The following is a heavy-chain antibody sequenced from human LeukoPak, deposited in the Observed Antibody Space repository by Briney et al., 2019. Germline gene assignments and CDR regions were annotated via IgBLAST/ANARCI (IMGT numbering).Heavy chain of an antibody. CDR3: ATKQH. Sequence: SETLSLTCTVSGGSISSSSYYWGWIRQPPGKGLEWIGSIYYGGSTYYNPSLKSRVTISVDTSKNQFSLKLSSVTAADTAVYYCATKQHWGQGTLVTVSS. V-gene: IGHV4-39*01. CDR1: GGSISSSSYY. CDR2: IYYGGST. J-gene: IGHJ1*01.